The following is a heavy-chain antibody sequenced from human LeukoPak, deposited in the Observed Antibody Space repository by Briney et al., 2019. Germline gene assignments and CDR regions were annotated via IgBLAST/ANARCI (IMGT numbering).Heavy chain of an antibody. J-gene: IGHJ4*02. CDR1: GYTFTGYY. CDR3: VTYYDSSGYFSY. CDR2: INPSSGGT. D-gene: IGHD3-22*01. Sequence: GASVKVSCKTSGYTFTGYYMHWVRQAPGQRLEWMGWINPSSGGTNYAQNFRGRVTMTRDTSISTAYMELNSLSSDDTAVYYCVTYYDSSGYFSYWGQGTPVTVSS. V-gene: IGHV1-2*02.